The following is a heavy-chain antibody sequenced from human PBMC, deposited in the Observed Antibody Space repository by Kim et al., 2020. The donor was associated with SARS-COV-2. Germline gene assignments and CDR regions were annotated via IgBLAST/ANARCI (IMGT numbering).Heavy chain of an antibody. Sequence: GGSLRLSCAASGFTFSSYAMSWVRQAPGKGLEWVSAISRSGGSTYYADSVKGRFTISSDNSKNTLYLQMNSLGAEDTAVYYCARPGYSSSWSFYYWGQGTLVTVSP. V-gene: IGHV3-23*01. J-gene: IGHJ4*02. CDR2: ISRSGGST. CDR1: GFTFSSYA. CDR3: ARPGYSSSWSFYY. D-gene: IGHD6-13*01.